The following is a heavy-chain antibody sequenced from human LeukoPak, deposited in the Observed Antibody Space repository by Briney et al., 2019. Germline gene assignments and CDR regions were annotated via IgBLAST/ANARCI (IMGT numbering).Heavy chain of an antibody. V-gene: IGHV1-2*02. CDR1: GYTFTGYY. CDR3: ARVMYGDIPDDAFDI. Sequence: GASVKVSSKPSGYTFTGYYMHWVRQAPGQGLEWMGWINPNSGGTNYAQSFQGRVTMTRDTSISTAYMELSRLRSDDTAVYYCARVMYGDIPDDAFDIWGQGTMVTVSS. J-gene: IGHJ3*02. CDR2: INPNSGGT. D-gene: IGHD4-17*01.